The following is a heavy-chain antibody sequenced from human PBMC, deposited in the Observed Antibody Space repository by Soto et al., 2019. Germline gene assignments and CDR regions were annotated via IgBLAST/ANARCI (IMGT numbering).Heavy chain of an antibody. V-gene: IGHV3-49*03. CDR2: IRSKAYGATT. CDR3: ASELASPDNDDFYGMKG. D-gene: IGHD4-17*01. Sequence: GGSLRLSCVASGFTFGDYTMSWFRQAPGGGLEWVSFIRSKAYGATTEYAASVKGRFTISRDDSKSIAYLQMNSLKSENTAVYYCASELASPDNDDFYGMKGWGQGTTVTFSS. J-gene: IGHJ6*02. CDR1: GFTFGDYT.